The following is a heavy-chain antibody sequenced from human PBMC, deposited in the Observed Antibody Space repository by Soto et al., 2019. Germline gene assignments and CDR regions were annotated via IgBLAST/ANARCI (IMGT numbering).Heavy chain of an antibody. CDR2: VYYSGST. Sequence: SDTLSLTCTFSGVSVSSYSWTCVRQPPGKGLEWIGYVYYSGSTHYNPSLKSRVTISLDTSKNQFSLKLTSVTAADTAMYFCASSTPDMVAPKIWGQGTLVTVSS. J-gene: IGHJ4*02. V-gene: IGHV4-59*02. D-gene: IGHD5-18*01. CDR3: ASSTPDMVAPKI. CDR1: GVSVSSYS.